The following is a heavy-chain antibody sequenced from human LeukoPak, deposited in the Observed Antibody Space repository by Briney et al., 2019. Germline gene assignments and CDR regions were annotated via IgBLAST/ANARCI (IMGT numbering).Heavy chain of an antibody. CDR2: IIPIFGTA. CDR1: GGTFSSYA. J-gene: IGHJ6*02. V-gene: IGHV1-69*01. Sequence: SVKVSCKASGGTFSSYAISWVRQAPGQGLEWMGGIIPIFGTANYAQKFQGRVTITADESTSTAYMELSSLRSEDTAVHYCARDTYREGYCSGGSCYYYYYGMDVWGQGTTVTVSS. D-gene: IGHD2-15*01. CDR3: ARDTYREGYCSGGSCYYYYYGMDV.